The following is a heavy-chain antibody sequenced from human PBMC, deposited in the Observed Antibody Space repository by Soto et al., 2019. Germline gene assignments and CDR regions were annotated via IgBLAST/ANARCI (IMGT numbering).Heavy chain of an antibody. CDR1: GGTFSSYA. Sequence: SVKVSCKASGGTFSSYAISWVRQAPGQGLEWLGGIIPIFGTANYAQKFQGRVTITADESTSTAYMERSSLRSEDTAVYYCAREARAVRIVVVAATRPYDAFDIWGQGTMVTVSS. V-gene: IGHV1-69*13. CDR2: IIPIFGTA. CDR3: AREARAVRIVVVAATRPYDAFDI. J-gene: IGHJ3*02. D-gene: IGHD2-15*01.